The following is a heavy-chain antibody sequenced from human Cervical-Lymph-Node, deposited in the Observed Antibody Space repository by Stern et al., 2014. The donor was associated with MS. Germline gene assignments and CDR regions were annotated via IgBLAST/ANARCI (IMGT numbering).Heavy chain of an antibody. CDR3: VREGGTYSAGWFDP. CDR2: ISGYNGNT. CDR1: GYIFTSYG. J-gene: IGHJ5*02. D-gene: IGHD1-26*01. V-gene: IGHV1-18*01. Sequence: VQLVESGAEVKKPGAPVKVSCKASGYIFTSYGISWVRQAPGQGLEWMGWISGYNGNTNYAQKFQGRVTMTTDTSTSTAYMELRSLTSDDTAVYYCVREGGTYSAGWFDPWGQGTLVTVSS.